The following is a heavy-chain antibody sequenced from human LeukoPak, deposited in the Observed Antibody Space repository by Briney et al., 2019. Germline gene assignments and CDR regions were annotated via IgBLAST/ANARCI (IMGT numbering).Heavy chain of an antibody. CDR3: ARELPYYYDSSGYYIDY. D-gene: IGHD3-22*01. V-gene: IGHV1-18*01. CDR1: GYTFTSYG. Sequence: ASVKVSCKASGYTFTSYGISWVRQAPGQGLEWMGWISAYNGNTNYAQKLQGRVTMTTDTSTSTAYMELRSLRSDDTAVYYCARELPYYYDSSGYYIDYWGQGTLVTVSS. CDR2: ISAYNGNT. J-gene: IGHJ4*02.